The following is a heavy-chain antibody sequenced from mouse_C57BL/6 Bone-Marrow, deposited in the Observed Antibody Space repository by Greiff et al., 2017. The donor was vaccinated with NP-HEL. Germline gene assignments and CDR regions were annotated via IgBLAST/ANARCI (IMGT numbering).Heavy chain of an antibody. V-gene: IGHV5-6*01. CDR3: ARGWLLRGAMYY. CDR2: ISSGGSYT. D-gene: IGHD2-3*01. J-gene: IGHJ4*01. Sequence: EVQLVESGGDLVKPGGSLKLSCAASGFTFSSYGMSWVRQTPDKRLEWVATISSGGSYTYYPDRVKGRFTISRDNAKNTLYLQMSSLKSDDTAMYYCARGWLLRGAMYYWGQGTSVTVSS. CDR1: GFTFSSYG.